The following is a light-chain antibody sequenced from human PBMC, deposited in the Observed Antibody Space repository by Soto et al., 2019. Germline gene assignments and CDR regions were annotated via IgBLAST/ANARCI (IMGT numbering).Light chain of an antibody. Sequence: EIVMTQSPATLSVSPAERATLSCRASQSVSTNLAWYQQKPGQAPRLLIYDASTRATGLPARFSGSGSGTEFTLTISSLQSEDFGVYYCHQYNNWPITFGQGTRLEI. CDR3: HQYNNWPIT. CDR1: QSVSTN. V-gene: IGKV3-15*01. CDR2: DAS. J-gene: IGKJ5*01.